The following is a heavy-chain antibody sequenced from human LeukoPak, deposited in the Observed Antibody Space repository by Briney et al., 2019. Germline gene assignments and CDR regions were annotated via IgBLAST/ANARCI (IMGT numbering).Heavy chain of an antibody. D-gene: IGHD1-1*01. CDR1: GLTFSNYG. CDR2: IRYDGRNK. J-gene: IGHJ4*02. V-gene: IGHV3-30*02. Sequence: GGSLRLSCAAAGLTFSNYGMHWVRQAPGKGLQWVAYIRYDGRNKYSAVSVKGRFTIYRDNSKSTLYLQMNSLRPEDTAVYYCAKGGSNNWSFDNWGQGTLVTVSS. CDR3: AKGGSNNWSFDN.